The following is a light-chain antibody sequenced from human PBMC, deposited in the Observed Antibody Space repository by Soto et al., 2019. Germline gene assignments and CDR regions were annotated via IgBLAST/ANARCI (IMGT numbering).Light chain of an antibody. CDR2: AAS. J-gene: IGKJ1*01. CDR1: KDIKNY. Sequence: DIQMTQSPSSLSASVGDRVTITCQARKDIKNYLNWYQQKPGKAPKLLIYAASILKTGVPSRFSGSGSATDFTFTISSLQPEDIATYYCQHYDDLRWTFGQGTKVAIK. V-gene: IGKV1-33*01. CDR3: QHYDDLRWT.